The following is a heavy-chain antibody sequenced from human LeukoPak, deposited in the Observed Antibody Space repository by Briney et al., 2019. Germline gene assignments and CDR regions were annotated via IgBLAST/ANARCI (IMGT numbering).Heavy chain of an antibody. Sequence: GGSLRLSCAASGFTFSSYAMSWVRQAPGKGLEWVSAISGSGGSTYYADSVKGRFTISRDNSKNTLYLQMNSLRAEDTAVYYCAKSYDPFWSGYSFDYWGQGTLVTVSS. D-gene: IGHD3-3*01. CDR3: AKSYDPFWSGYSFDY. V-gene: IGHV3-23*01. CDR2: ISGSGGST. J-gene: IGHJ4*02. CDR1: GFTFSSYA.